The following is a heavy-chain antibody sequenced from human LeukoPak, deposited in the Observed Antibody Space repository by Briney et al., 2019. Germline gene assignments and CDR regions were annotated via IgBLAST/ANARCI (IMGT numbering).Heavy chain of an antibody. CDR3: SRESGAFCPFGY. J-gene: IGHJ4*02. V-gene: IGHV4-39*07. D-gene: IGHD1-26*01. CDR1: GDSISSSRHS. Sequence: SETLSLTCTVSGDSISSSRHSWGWIRQPPGKGLEWIGSIYYRGSTHYNPSLMSRVTISVDTSKSQFSLKLTSVTAADTAIYYCSRESGAFCPFGYWGQGTLVIVPP. CDR2: IYYRGST.